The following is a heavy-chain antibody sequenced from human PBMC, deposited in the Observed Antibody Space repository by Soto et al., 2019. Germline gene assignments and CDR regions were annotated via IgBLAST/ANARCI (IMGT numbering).Heavy chain of an antibody. CDR2: IIPLFGTP. D-gene: IGHD3-10*01. Sequence: QVQLVQSGAEVKKPGSSVKVSCKASGGIFSTYAISWLRQATGQGLEWMGGIIPLFGTPNYAQRFQGRVTITADESTSTAYMELSRLRSEDTAVYYCARDRYDYGSGNYYNRIDFWGQGTLVTVSS. V-gene: IGHV1-69*01. CDR3: ARDRYDYGSGNYYNRIDF. J-gene: IGHJ4*02. CDR1: GGIFSTYA.